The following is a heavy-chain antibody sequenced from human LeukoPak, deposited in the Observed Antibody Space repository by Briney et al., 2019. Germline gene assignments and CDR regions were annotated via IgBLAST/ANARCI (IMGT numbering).Heavy chain of an antibody. CDR3: ATGIKVAGTGMDV. Sequence: GESLRISCKGSGYSFTNYWIGWVRQFPGKGLEWMGIVYPGDSDSRYSQSFQGQVIISADKSINTAYLQWKSLKASDTATYYCATGIKVAGTGMDVWGQGTTVTVSS. CDR2: VYPGDSDS. J-gene: IGHJ6*02. V-gene: IGHV5-51*01. D-gene: IGHD6-19*01. CDR1: GYSFTNYW.